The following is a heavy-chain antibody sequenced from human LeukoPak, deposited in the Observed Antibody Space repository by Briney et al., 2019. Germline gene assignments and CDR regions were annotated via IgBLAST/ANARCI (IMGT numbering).Heavy chain of an antibody. CDR1: GYTFTGYY. V-gene: IGHV1-2*02. Sequence: ASVKVSCKASGYTFTGYYMHWVRQAPGQGLEWMGWINPNSGGTNYAQKFQGRVTMTRDTSISTAYMELSRLRSDDTAVYYCARGHDGYSSSWYATPYGYWGQGTLVTVSS. D-gene: IGHD6-13*01. CDR3: ARGHDGYSSSWYATPYGY. J-gene: IGHJ4*02. CDR2: INPNSGGT.